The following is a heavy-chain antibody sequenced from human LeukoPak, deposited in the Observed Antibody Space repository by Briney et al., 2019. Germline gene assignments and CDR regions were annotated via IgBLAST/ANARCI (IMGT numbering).Heavy chain of an antibody. CDR3: AAEVGDYVDY. CDR1: GDSVSSNNYY. V-gene: IGHV4-39*07. Sequence: SETLSLTCSVSGDSVSSNNYYWGWIRQPPGKGLEWIGSINHSEKTFYNPSLKSRVTISVDTSKNQFSLKLSSVTAADTAVYYCAAEVGDYVDYWGQGTLVTVSS. CDR2: INHSEKT. J-gene: IGHJ4*02. D-gene: IGHD1-26*01.